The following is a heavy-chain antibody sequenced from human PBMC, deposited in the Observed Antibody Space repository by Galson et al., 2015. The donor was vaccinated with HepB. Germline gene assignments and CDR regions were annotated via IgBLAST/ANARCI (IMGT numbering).Heavy chain of an antibody. CDR3: ARKVRGVNRGDAFDI. CDR1: GFTFSSYW. CDR2: IKQDGSEE. D-gene: IGHD3-10*01. J-gene: IGHJ3*02. Sequence: SLRLSCAASGFTFSSYWMSWVRQAPGKGLEWVANIKQDGSEEYYVDSVKGRFTISRDNAKNSLYLQMNSLRAEDTAVYYCARKVRGVNRGDAFDIWGQGTMVTVSS. V-gene: IGHV3-7*03.